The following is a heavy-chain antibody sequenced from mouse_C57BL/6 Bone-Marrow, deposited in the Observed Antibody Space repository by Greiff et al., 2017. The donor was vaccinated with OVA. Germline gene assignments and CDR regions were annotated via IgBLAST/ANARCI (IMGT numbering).Heavy chain of an antibody. CDR3: ARGRDGFAY. V-gene: IGHV1-64*01. J-gene: IGHJ3*01. Sequence: QVQLKQPGAELVKPGASVKLSCKASGYTFTSYWMHWVKQRPGQGLEWIGMIHPNSGSTNYNEKFKSKATLTVDKSSSTAYMQLSSLTSEDSAVYYCARGRDGFAYWGQGTLVTVSA. CDR2: IHPNSGST. CDR1: GYTFTSYW.